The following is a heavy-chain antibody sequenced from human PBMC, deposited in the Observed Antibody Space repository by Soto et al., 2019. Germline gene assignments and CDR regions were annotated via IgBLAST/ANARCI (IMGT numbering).Heavy chain of an antibody. V-gene: IGHV3-23*01. CDR2: ISGSARST. Sequence: EVQLLESGGGLVQPGGSLRLSCAASGFTFSSYAMSWVRRAPGKGLEWVSAISGSARSTKYADSVKGRFTISRDNSKNTLFLQMSSLRAEDTAVDYCAKDVHYDIVTGIEYFHHWAQGTLVTVSS. D-gene: IGHD3-9*01. J-gene: IGHJ1*01. CDR1: GFTFSSYA. CDR3: AKDVHYDIVTGIEYFHH.